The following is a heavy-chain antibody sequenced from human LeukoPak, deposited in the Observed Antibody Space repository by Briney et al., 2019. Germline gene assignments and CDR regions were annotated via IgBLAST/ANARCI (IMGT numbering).Heavy chain of an antibody. V-gene: IGHV3-30*02. J-gene: IGHJ5*02. CDR3: AKGPSGYEGDWFDP. CDR2: IRYDGSNK. D-gene: IGHD5-12*01. CDR1: GFTFSSYG. Sequence: GGSLRLSCAASGFTFSSYGMHWVRQAPGKGLEWVAFIRYDGSNKYYADSVKGRFTISRDNSKNTLYLQMNSLRAEDTAVYYCAKGPSGYEGDWFDPWGQGILVTISS.